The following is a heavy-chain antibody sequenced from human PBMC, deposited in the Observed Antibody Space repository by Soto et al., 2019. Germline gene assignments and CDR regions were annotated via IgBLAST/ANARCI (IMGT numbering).Heavy chain of an antibody. V-gene: IGHV1-69*06. CDR2: IIPIFGTP. D-gene: IGHD2-8*02. CDR3: ARERNTGDDLRLNCFHP. CDR1: GGTFSSYA. Sequence: QVQLVQSGAEVKKPGSSVKVSCKASGGTFSSYAISWVRQAPGQGLEWMGGIIPIFGTPNYAQKFQGRVTITPGKSPRTTYKRLSSLRSQDTTLYYCARERNTGDDLRLNCFHPRGQGTLV. J-gene: IGHJ5*02.